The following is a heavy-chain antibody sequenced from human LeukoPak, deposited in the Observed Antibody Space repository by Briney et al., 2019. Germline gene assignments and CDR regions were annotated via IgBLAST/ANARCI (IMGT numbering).Heavy chain of an antibody. V-gene: IGHV3-64*01. J-gene: IGHJ6*02. CDR1: GFTFGAYA. Sequence: GGSLRLSCAAPGFTFGAYAMHWVRQAPGKGREYVSAISSSGGRTYNANSVKDRFTISRDISTNTLYLQMGSLRAEDTAVYYCARDQPARPPIIHHNAGMDVWGQGTTVTVSS. D-gene: IGHD2-2*01. CDR2: ISSSGGRT. CDR3: ARDQPARPPIIHHNAGMDV.